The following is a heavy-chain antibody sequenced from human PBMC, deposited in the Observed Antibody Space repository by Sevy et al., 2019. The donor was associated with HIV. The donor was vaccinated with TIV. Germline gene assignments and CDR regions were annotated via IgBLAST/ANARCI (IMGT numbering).Heavy chain of an antibody. CDR2: MNPNSGDT. J-gene: IGHJ4*02. CDR1: GYTFTNYD. Sequence: GASVKVSCKASGYTFTNYDITWVRQATGQGLEWVGWMNPNSGDTGYAQKFQGRITMTRNTSISTVYLELSSLRSDDTAVYYCARRRTLLYISSSRPFDHWGQGSLVTVSS. CDR3: ARRRTLLYISSSRPFDH. D-gene: IGHD6-6*01. V-gene: IGHV1-8*01.